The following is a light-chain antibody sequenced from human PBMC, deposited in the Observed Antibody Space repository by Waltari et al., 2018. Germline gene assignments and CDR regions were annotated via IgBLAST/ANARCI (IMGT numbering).Light chain of an antibody. Sequence: TCRASQRISSWLACYQQKPGKAPNLLIYKASTLESGVPSRFSGSGSGTEFTLTISSLQPDDFATYYCQHYDNYPITFGQGTRLEIK. CDR2: KAS. V-gene: IGKV1-5*03. CDR3: QHYDNYPIT. CDR1: QRISSW. J-gene: IGKJ5*01.